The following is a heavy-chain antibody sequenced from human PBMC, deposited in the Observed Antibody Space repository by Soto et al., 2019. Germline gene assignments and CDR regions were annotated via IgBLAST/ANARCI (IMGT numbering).Heavy chain of an antibody. V-gene: IGHV4-30-2*01. Sequence: QLQLQESGSGLVKPSQTLSLTCAVSGGSISSGGYSWSWIRQPPGTGLEWIGYIYHSGSTYYNPSLKSRVTISVDRSKNQFSLKLSSVTDADTAVYYCARTIFGVETLFDYWGQGTLVTVSS. J-gene: IGHJ4*02. CDR3: ARTIFGVETLFDY. CDR1: GGSISSGGYS. CDR2: IYHSGST. D-gene: IGHD3-3*01.